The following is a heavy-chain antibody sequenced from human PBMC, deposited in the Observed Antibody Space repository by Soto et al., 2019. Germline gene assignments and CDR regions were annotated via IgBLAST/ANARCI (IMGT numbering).Heavy chain of an antibody. D-gene: IGHD3-10*01. CDR3: AKDKGFGDTSGGMDV. CDR1: GFTFDGYA. V-gene: IGHV3-9*01. Sequence: GGSLRLSCAASGFTFDGYAMQWVRQAPGKGLEWVSGISWNSGSIGYADSVKGRFTISRDNAKNSLYLQMNSLRAEDTALYYCAKDKGFGDTSGGMDVWGQGTTVTVSS. J-gene: IGHJ6*02. CDR2: ISWNSGSI.